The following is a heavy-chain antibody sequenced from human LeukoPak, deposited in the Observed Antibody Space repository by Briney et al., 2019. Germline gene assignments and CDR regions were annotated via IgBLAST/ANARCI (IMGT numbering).Heavy chain of an antibody. CDR1: GGSISSSSYY. Sequence: KPSETLSLTCTVSGGSISSSSYYWGWIRQPPGKGLEWIGSIYYSGSTYYNPSLKSRVTISVGTSKNQFSLKLSSVTAADTAVYYCARVRPERQHHELDPWGQGTMVTVSS. CDR2: IYYSGST. D-gene: IGHD6-13*01. CDR3: ARVRPERQHHELDP. J-gene: IGHJ5*02. V-gene: IGHV4-39*07.